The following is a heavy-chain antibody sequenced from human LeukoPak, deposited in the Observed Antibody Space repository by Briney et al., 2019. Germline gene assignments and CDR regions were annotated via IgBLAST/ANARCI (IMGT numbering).Heavy chain of an antibody. D-gene: IGHD3-22*01. CDR3: ASSYYDSSGYYDDIYY. CDR2: IIPTFGTA. CDR1: GGTFSSYA. Sequence: EASVKVSCKASGGTFSSYAISWVRQAPGQGLEWMGGIIPTFGTANYAQKFQGRVTITADESTSTAYMELSSLRSEDTAVYYCASSYYDSSGYYDDIYYWGQGTLVTVSS. V-gene: IGHV1-69*13. J-gene: IGHJ4*02.